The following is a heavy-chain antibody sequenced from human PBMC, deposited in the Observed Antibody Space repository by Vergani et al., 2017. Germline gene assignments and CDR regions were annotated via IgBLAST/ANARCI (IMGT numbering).Heavy chain of an antibody. CDR3: ARSFGAAVDY. CDR1: GGTFSSYA. V-gene: IGHV1-69*05. Sequence: QVQLVQSGAEVKKPGSSVKVSCKASGGTFSSYAISWVRQAPGQGLEWMGRIIPIFGTANYAQKFQGRVTMTRDTSISTAYMELSRLRSDDTAVYYCARSFGAAVDYWGQGTLVTVSS. CDR2: IIPIFGTA. J-gene: IGHJ4*02. D-gene: IGHD3-10*01.